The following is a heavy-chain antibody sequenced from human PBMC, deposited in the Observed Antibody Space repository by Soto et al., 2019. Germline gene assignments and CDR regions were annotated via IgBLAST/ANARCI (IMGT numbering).Heavy chain of an antibody. CDR3: SRDKLTDLFAY. CDR1: GGSFSGYY. D-gene: IGHD2-8*02. Sequence: SETLSLTCAVYGGSFSGYYWSWIRQPPGKGLEWIGEINHSGSTNYNPSLKSRVTISVDTSKNQFSLKLTSVTAADTAVYYCSRDKLTDLFAYWGQGTLVTVSS. V-gene: IGHV4-34*01. J-gene: IGHJ4*02. CDR2: INHSGST.